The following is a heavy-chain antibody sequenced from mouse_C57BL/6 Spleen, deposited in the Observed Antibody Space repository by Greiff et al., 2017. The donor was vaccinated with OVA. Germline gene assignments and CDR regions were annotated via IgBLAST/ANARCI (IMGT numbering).Heavy chain of an antibody. CDR3: ARDSGGYYFDY. CDR1: GFTFSSYA. J-gene: IGHJ2*01. D-gene: IGHD3-1*01. V-gene: IGHV5-4*01. CDR2: SSDGGSYT. Sequence: EVKLVESGGGLVKPGGSLKLSCAASGFTFSSYAMSWVRQTPEKRLEWVATSSDGGSYTYYPDNVKGRFTISRDNAKNNLYLQMSHLKSEDTAMYYCARDSGGYYFDYWGQGTTLTVSS.